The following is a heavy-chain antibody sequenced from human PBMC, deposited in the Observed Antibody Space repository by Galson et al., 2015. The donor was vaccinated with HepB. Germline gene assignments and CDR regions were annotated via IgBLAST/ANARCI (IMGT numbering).Heavy chain of an antibody. Sequence: SVKVSCKASGGTFSSYAISWVRQAPGQGLEWMGGIIPILGIANYAQKFQGRVTITADKSTSTAYMELSSLRSEDTAVYYCARDRGGYYDSSGPFDYWGQGTLVTVSS. CDR1: GGTFSSYA. J-gene: IGHJ4*02. V-gene: IGHV1-69*10. D-gene: IGHD3-22*01. CDR2: IIPILGIA. CDR3: ARDRGGYYDSSGPFDY.